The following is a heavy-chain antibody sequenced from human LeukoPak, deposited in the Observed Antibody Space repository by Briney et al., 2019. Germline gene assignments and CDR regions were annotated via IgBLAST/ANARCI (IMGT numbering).Heavy chain of an antibody. D-gene: IGHD3-16*01. CDR3: AKEKLIMAPVYDY. J-gene: IGHJ4*02. Sequence: ASVKVPCKASGYTFTGYYMHWVRQAPGQGLEWMGRINPNSGSTTSEEKSQGRVTMPRDTSISIASMELSRLRSDNTAVYYCAKEKLIMAPVYDYWGQGTLVTVSS. CDR2: INPNSGST. V-gene: IGHV1-2*06. CDR1: GYTFTGYY.